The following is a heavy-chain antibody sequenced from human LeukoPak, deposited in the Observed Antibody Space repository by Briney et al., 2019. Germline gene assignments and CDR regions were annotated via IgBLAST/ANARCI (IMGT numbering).Heavy chain of an antibody. J-gene: IGHJ5*02. CDR3: ARAERFGELLYYPRFSNWFDP. D-gene: IGHD3-10*01. Sequence: SQTLSLTCAISGDSVSSNSAAWNWIRQSPSRGLEWLGRTYYRSKWYNDYAVSVKSRITINPDTSKNQFSLQLNSVTPEDTAVYYCARAERFGELLYYPRFSNWFDPWGQGTLVTVSS. V-gene: IGHV6-1*01. CDR1: GDSVSSNSAA. CDR2: TYYRSKWYN.